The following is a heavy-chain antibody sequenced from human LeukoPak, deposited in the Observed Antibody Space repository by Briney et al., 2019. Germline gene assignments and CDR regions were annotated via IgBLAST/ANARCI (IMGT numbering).Heavy chain of an antibody. CDR1: GYTFTSYA. D-gene: IGHD3-9*01. Sequence: GASVKVSCKASGYTFTSYAMNWVRQAPGQGLEWMGWINTNTGNPTYAQGFTGRFVFSLDTSVSTAYLQISSLKAEDTAVYYCARDNSKLRHFDWVYYYYGMDVWGQGTTVTVSS. CDR3: ARDNSKLRHFDWVYYYYGMDV. CDR2: INTNTGNP. V-gene: IGHV7-4-1*02. J-gene: IGHJ6*02.